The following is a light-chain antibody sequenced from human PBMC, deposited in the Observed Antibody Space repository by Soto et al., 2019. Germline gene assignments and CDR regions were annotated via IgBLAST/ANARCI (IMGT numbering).Light chain of an antibody. CDR2: KAS. V-gene: IGKV1-5*03. Sequence: DIQMTQSPSNLSASVGDRVTITCRASQSISNWLAWYQQKPGKAPKMLIYKASTLQSGVPSRFSGSGSVTEFTLTISSLQPEDISTYYCQQYDSFSYTFGQGTRLEIK. J-gene: IGKJ2*01. CDR1: QSISNW. CDR3: QQYDSFSYT.